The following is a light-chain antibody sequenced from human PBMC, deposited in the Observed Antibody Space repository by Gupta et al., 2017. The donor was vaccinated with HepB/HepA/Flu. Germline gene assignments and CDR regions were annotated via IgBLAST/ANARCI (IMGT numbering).Light chain of an antibody. CDR2: NNN. CDR1: SSNIGSNT. CDR3: AAWDARLNGWV. J-gene: IGLJ3*02. V-gene: IGLV1-44*01. Sequence: SSSNIGSNTVNWYQQLPGTAPKLLIYNNNQRPSGVPDRHSGSKSGTSASLAISGLQSEDEADYYCAAWDARLNGWVFGGGTKLTVL.